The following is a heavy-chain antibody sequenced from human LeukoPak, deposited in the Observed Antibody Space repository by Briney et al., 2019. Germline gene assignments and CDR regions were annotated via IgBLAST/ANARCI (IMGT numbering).Heavy chain of an antibody. CDR3: AREVFYYADC. V-gene: IGHV4-4*07. Sequence: SETLSLTCTVSGGSISTYYWGWIRQPAGKGLEWIGRIYTSGSTSYNPSLESRVTISVDTSNNQFSLKLSSVTAADTAVYYCAREVFYYADCWGQGTLVTVSS. CDR2: IYTSGST. J-gene: IGHJ4*02. CDR1: GGSISTYY. D-gene: IGHD3-10*01.